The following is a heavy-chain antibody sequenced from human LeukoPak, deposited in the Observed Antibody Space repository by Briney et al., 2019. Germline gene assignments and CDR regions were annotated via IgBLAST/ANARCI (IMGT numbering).Heavy chain of an antibody. V-gene: IGHV3-21*06. CDR3: ARDAGGRTQREGWFDP. CDR2: TSSGSSWI. Sequence: GGSLRLSCAASGFTFSDYSMNWVRQTPGKGLECVASTSSGSSWIYYADSVRGRFTISRDNAKNLLYLQMNSLRVEGTAIYYCARDAGGRTQREGWFDPWGQGTLVTVSS. CDR1: GFTFSDYS. D-gene: IGHD1-1*01. J-gene: IGHJ5*02.